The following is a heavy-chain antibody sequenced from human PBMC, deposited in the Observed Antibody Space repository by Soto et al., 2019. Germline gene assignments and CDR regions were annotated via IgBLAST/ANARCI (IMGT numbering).Heavy chain of an antibody. CDR3: AKGEGSSGYYSLFDY. D-gene: IGHD3-22*01. V-gene: IGHV3-9*01. CDR2: ISWNSGSI. J-gene: IGHJ4*02. CDR1: GFTFDDYA. Sequence: EVQLVESGGGLVQPGRSLILSCAASGFTFDDYAMHWVRQAPGKGLEWVSGISWNSGSIGDADSVKGRFTISRDKAKNSLYLQMNSLRAEDTALYYCAKGEGSSGYYSLFDYWGQGTLVTVSS.